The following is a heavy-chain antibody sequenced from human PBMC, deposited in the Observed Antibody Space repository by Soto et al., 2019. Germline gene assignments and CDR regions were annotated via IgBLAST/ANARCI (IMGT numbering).Heavy chain of an antibody. CDR1: GGSISSYY. CDR3: ARFPRGTRIFDY. J-gene: IGHJ4*02. CDR2: IYYSGST. D-gene: IGHD1-7*01. Sequence: SETLSLTCTVSGGSISSYYWSWIRQPPGKGLEWIGYIYYSGSTNYNPSLKSRVTISVDTSKNQFSLKLSSVTAADTAVYYCARFPRGTRIFDYWGQGTLVTVSS. V-gene: IGHV4-59*08.